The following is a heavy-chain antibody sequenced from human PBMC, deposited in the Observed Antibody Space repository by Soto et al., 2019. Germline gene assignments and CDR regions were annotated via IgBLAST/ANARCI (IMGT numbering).Heavy chain of an antibody. Sequence: PGGSLRLSCAASGFTFSSYEMNWVRQAPGKGLEWVSYISSSGSTIYYADSVKGRFTISRDNAENSLYLQMNSLRAEDTAVYYCARDLIPDDYYYYGMDVWGQGTTVTVSS. D-gene: IGHD3-16*01. J-gene: IGHJ6*02. V-gene: IGHV3-48*03. CDR3: ARDLIPDDYYYYGMDV. CDR1: GFTFSSYE. CDR2: ISSSGSTI.